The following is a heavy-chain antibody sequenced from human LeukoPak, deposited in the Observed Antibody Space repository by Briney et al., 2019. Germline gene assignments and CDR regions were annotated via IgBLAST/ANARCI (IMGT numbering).Heavy chain of an antibody. J-gene: IGHJ4*02. V-gene: IGHV3-23*01. CDR3: VKDRPNYYESNGDYYKRDGDF. Sequence: GGSLRLSCTASGFTFSSHEMNWVRQAPGKGLEWVSSISSSGEFTFYADSVKGRFTIFRDNSRYTLYLQMDSLRAEDAAMYYCVKDRPNYYESNGDYYKRDGDFWGQGTLVTVSA. CDR1: GFTFSSHE. CDR2: ISSSGEFT. D-gene: IGHD3-22*01.